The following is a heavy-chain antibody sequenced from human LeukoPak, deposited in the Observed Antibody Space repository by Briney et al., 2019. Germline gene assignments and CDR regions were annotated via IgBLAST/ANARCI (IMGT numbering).Heavy chain of an antibody. Sequence: GESLKISCKGSGYGFSSYWIGWVRQMPGRGLEYMGIICPGDSDTRYSQSFQGQVTISADKSITTAYLQWSSLKASDTAMYYCARHTTVGGSLRFDYWGQGTLVTVSS. V-gene: IGHV5-51*01. CDR2: ICPGDSDT. CDR1: GYGFSSYW. J-gene: IGHJ4*02. CDR3: ARHTTVGGSLRFDY. D-gene: IGHD4-23*01.